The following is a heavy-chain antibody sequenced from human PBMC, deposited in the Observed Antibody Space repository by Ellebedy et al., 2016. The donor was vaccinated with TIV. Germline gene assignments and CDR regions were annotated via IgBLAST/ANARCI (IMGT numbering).Heavy chain of an antibody. J-gene: IGHJ5*02. CDR3: ASSPYSGYDWGGFDP. V-gene: IGHV1-2*02. D-gene: IGHD5-12*01. Sequence: AASVKVSCKASGYTFTDYYLHWVRQAPGQGLEWMGWIYPNSGATNYAQKLQGRVTMTTDTSTSTAYMELRSLRSDDTAVYYCASSPYSGYDWGGFDPWGQGTLVTVSS. CDR2: IYPNSGAT. CDR1: GYTFTDYY.